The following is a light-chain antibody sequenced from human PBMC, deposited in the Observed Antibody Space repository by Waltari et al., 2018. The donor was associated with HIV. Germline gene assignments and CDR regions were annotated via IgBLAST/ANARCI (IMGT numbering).Light chain of an antibody. CDR2: LHADGRH. J-gene: IGLJ3*02. CDR3: QTWGTGIRV. V-gene: IGLV4-69*01. Sequence: QVVLTQSPSASASLGASVKLTCTLTNSHNTSAIAWTQQQPEKGPRYLMRLHADGRHTKGDEIPDRFSGSSSGAERYLTISSLQSEDEADYYCQTWGTGIRVFGGGTKLTVL. CDR1: NSHNTSA.